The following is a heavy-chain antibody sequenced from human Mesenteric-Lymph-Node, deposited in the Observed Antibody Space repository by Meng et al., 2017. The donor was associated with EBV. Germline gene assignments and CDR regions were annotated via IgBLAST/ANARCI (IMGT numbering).Heavy chain of an antibody. V-gene: IGHV7-4-1*02. CDR1: GYTFTTYA. CDR3: ARDCAGGNCRAEFQH. J-gene: IGHJ1*01. CDR2: INTKTGDP. Sequence: QVQLVQSGAELKKPGASVKISCKASGYTFTTYAMNWVRQAPGQGLEWMGWINTKTGDPTYAQRFTGRFVFSVDTSDSTAYLQISGLKAEDTAVYYCARDCAGGNCRAEFQHWGQGTLVTVSS. D-gene: IGHD2-15*01.